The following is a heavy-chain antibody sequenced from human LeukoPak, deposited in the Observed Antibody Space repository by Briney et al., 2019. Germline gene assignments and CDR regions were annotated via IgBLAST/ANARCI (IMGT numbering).Heavy chain of an antibody. D-gene: IGHD5-12*01. CDR2: ISPSSNYI. Sequence: SGGSLRLSCAASGFSFSSYNMNWVRQAPGKGLEWVSSISPSSNYIYYADSMKGRFTISRDNAKNSLYLQMSSLRAEDTAVFYCVRERDIGSGFDYWGQGTLVTVYS. J-gene: IGHJ4*02. CDR1: GFSFSSYN. CDR3: VRERDIGSGFDY. V-gene: IGHV3-21*01.